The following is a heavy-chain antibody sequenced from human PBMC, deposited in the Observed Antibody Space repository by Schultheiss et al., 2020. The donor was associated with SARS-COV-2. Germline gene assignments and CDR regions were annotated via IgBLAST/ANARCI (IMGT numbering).Heavy chain of an antibody. CDR2: INHSGST. V-gene: IGHV4-34*01. J-gene: IGHJ4*02. CDR3: ARDKLDSDDGRGDFDY. CDR1: GGSFSGYY. D-gene: IGHD1-26*01. Sequence: SETLSLTCAVYGGSFSGYYWSWIRQPPGKGLEWIGEINHSGSTNYNPSLKSRVTISVDTSKNQFSLKLSSVTAADTAVYYCARDKLDSDDGRGDFDYWGQGTLVTVSS.